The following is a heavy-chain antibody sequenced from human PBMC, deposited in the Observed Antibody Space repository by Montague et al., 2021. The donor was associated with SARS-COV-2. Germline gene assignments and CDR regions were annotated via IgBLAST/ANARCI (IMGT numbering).Heavy chain of an antibody. V-gene: IGHV4-59*08. CDR2: LSYSGRP. D-gene: IGHD6-19*01. J-gene: IGHJ4*02. Sequence: SETLSPTCDFAGSSFRDYAWSWIRQPPGKRLEWIGYLSYSGRPIYNPSLESRVSISVDTSKNQFSLRLRSVIAADTAVYYCAGRLPQYTSGWYFDQWGQGTLVAVSS. CDR3: AGRLPQYTSGWYFDQ. CDR1: GSSFRDYA.